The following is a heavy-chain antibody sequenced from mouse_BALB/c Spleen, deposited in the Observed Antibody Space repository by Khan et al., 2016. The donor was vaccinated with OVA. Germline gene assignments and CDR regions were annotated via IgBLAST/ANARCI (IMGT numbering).Heavy chain of an antibody. Sequence: QVQLKESGPGLVAPSQSLTITCTVSGFSLTGYGVNWVRQPPGKGLEWLGLIWGDGSSDYNSALKYRLNLSKDNSKSQVFLKMTSLQTDDTARYYCARAYYGNYREAMDYWGQGTSVTVSS. CDR2: IWGDGSS. V-gene: IGHV2-6-7*01. CDR1: GFSLTGYG. J-gene: IGHJ4*01. D-gene: IGHD2-10*01. CDR3: ARAYYGNYREAMDY.